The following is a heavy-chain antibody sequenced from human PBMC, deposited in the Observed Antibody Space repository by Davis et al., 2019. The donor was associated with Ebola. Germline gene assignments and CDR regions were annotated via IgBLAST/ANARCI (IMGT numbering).Heavy chain of an antibody. Sequence: GESLKISCAASGFTFSNYAIHWVRQAPGKGLEWVAVISYDRTNKYYADSVKGRFTISRDNSKNTVYLQMNSLKPEDAAVYFCARDGAILEWLSNYYYMDVWGKGTTVTVSS. CDR3: ARDGAILEWLSNYYYMDV. J-gene: IGHJ6*03. CDR1: GFTFSNYA. V-gene: IGHV3-30-3*01. CDR2: ISYDRTNK. D-gene: IGHD3-3*01.